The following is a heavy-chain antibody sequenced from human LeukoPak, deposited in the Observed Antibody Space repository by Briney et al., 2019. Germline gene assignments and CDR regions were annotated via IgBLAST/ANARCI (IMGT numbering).Heavy chain of an antibody. CDR2: INHSGST. V-gene: IGHV4-34*01. CDR3: ARGYSNYVTYYYYYYGMDV. D-gene: IGHD4-11*01. Sequence: SETLSLTCAVYGGCFSGDYWSWIRQPPGKGLEWIGEINHSGSTNYNPSLKSRVTISVDTSKNQFSLKLSSVTAADTAVYYCARGYSNYVTYYYYYYGMDVWGQGTTVTVSS. J-gene: IGHJ6*02. CDR1: GGCFSGDY.